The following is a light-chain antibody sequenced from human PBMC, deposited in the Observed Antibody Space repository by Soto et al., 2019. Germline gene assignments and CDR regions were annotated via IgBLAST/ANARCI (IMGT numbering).Light chain of an antibody. J-gene: IGLJ1*01. Sequence: SVLTHPASVSGAPGQALAISLTVTTSGVGAYNSFSWYQQYPGKAPKLMIHDVTNRPSGVSDRFSGSKSGNTASLTISGLQAEDEADYYCSSYTSSSSYVFGSGTKVTVL. CDR1: TSGVGAYNS. V-gene: IGLV2-14*01. CDR2: DVT. CDR3: SSYTSSSSYV.